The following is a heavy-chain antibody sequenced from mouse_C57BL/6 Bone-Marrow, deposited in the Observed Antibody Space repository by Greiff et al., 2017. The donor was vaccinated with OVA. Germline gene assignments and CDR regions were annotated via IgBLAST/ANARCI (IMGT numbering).Heavy chain of an antibody. V-gene: IGHV1-15*01. CDR1: GYTFTDYE. J-gene: IGHJ1*03. Sequence: QVQLQQSGAELVRPGASVTLSCKASGYTFTDYEMHWVKQTPVHGLEWIGAIDPETGGTAYNQKFKGKAILTADKSSSTAYMELRSLTSEASAVYYCTSCYSGSSRRWYFDVWGTGTTVTVSS. CDR2: IDPETGGT. CDR3: TSCYSGSSRRWYFDV. D-gene: IGHD1-1*01.